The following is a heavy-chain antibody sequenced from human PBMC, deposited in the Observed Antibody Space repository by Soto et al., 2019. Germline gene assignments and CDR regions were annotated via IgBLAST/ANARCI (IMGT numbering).Heavy chain of an antibody. Sequence: QVQLVQSGAEVKKPGSSVKVSCKASGGTFSSYTISWVRQAPGQGLEWMGRIIPILGIANYAQKFQGRVTITADKSTSTAYMELSSLRSEDTAVYYFARYTGVAARLFDYWGQGTLVTVSS. V-gene: IGHV1-69*02. J-gene: IGHJ4*02. CDR3: ARYTGVAARLFDY. D-gene: IGHD6-6*01. CDR1: GGTFSSYT. CDR2: IIPILGIA.